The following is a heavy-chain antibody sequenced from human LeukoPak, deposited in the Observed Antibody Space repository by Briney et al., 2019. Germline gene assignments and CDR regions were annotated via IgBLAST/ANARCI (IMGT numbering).Heavy chain of an antibody. CDR1: GYTSTNHA. D-gene: IGHD3-10*01. CDR2: ISAYNGDT. Sequence: GASVKVSCKASGYTSTNHAFTWVRQAPGQGLEWMGWISAYNGDTNYAQILQGRVTLTADTSTNTAYMELRSLRSDDTAVYYCIKGFEYWGQGTLVTVSS. CDR3: IKGFEY. V-gene: IGHV1-18*01. J-gene: IGHJ4*02.